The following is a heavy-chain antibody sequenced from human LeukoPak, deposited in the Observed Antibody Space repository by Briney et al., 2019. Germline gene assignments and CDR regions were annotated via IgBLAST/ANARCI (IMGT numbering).Heavy chain of an antibody. CDR2: IYDDGTT. V-gene: IGHV3-53*01. Sequence: WGGKVPGERLEWVSVIYDDGTTYYADSVKGRFTISRDKSKNSLYLQMNSLRVEDTAVYFCARELAYFGSGSYAFDSWGQGTQVTVSS. J-gene: IGHJ4*02. CDR3: ARELAYFGSGSYAFDS. D-gene: IGHD3-10*01.